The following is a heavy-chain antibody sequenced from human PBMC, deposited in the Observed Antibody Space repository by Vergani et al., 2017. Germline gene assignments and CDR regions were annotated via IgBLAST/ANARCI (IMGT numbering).Heavy chain of an antibody. CDR3: ATGTDWFDP. CDR1: GFTFSSYA. Sequence: EVQLLESGGGLVQPGGSLRLSCAASGFTFSSYARRWVRQAPGKGLEWVSAISGSGGSTYYADSVKSRFTISRNNSKNTLYLQMNSLRAEDTAVYYCATGTDWFDPWGQGTLVTVSS. J-gene: IGHJ5*02. V-gene: IGHV3-23*01. CDR2: ISGSGGST.